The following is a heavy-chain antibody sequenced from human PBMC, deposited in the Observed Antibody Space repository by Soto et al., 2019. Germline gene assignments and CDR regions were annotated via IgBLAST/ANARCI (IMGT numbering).Heavy chain of an antibody. V-gene: IGHV3-48*03. Sequence: XGSLRLSCAAAGFTLTSYEMNWVRQAPGKGLEWVSYISSGGQTIYYADSVKGRFTISRDNAKNSLYLQMNSLRGEDAAVYYCARERPSSDFWSGYSFGMDVWGQGTTVTVSS. D-gene: IGHD3-3*01. CDR3: ARERPSSDFWSGYSFGMDV. CDR1: GFTLTSYE. J-gene: IGHJ6*02. CDR2: ISSGGQTI.